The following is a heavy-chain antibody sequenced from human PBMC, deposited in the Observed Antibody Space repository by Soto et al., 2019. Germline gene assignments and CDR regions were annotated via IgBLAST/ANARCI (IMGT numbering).Heavy chain of an antibody. CDR1: GYTFTSYY. V-gene: IGHV1-46*01. D-gene: IGHD3-22*01. CDR2: INPSGGST. J-gene: IGHJ4*02. CDR3: ARGNYYDSSGYYGAYFDY. Sequence: QVQLVQSGAEVKKPGASVKVSCKASGYTFTSYYMHWVRQAPGQGLEWMGIINPSGGSTSYAQKFQGRVTMTRDTSTSTVYMELSSLRSEETAVYYCARGNYYDSSGYYGAYFDYWGQGTLVTVSS.